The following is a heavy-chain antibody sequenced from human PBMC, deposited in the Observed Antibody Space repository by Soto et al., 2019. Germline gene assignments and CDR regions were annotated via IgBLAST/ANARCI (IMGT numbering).Heavy chain of an antibody. CDR1: GGSISSGGYS. D-gene: IGHD3-22*01. V-gene: IGHV4-30-2*01. Sequence: QLQLQESGSGLVKPSQNLSLTCAVSGGSISSGGYSWSWIRQPPGKGLEWIGYIYHSGSTYYNPSLKSRVTISVDRSKNQFSLKLSSVTAADTAVYYCARTGDSSGYYPIYGMDVWGQGTTVTVSS. CDR3: ARTGDSSGYYPIYGMDV. CDR2: IYHSGST. J-gene: IGHJ6*02.